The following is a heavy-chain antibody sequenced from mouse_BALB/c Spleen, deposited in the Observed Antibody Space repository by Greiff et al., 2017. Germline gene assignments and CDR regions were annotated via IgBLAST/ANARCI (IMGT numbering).Heavy chain of an antibody. D-gene: IGHD1-1*01. CDR2: ISSGSSTI. V-gene: IGHV5-17*02. J-gene: IGHJ2*01. Sequence: EVNVVESGGGLVQPGGSRKLSCAASGFTFSSFGMHWVRQAPEKGLEWVAYISSGSSTIYYADTVKGRFTISRDNPKNTLFLQMTSLRSEDTAMYYCARNYGSSYTFDYWGQGTTLTVSS. CDR3: ARNYGSSYTFDY. CDR1: GFTFSSFG.